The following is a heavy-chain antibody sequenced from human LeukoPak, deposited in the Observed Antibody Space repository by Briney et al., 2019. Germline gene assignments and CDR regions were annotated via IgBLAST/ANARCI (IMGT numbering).Heavy chain of an antibody. D-gene: IGHD2-2*02. CDR1: GFTFSSYS. Sequence: PGGSLRLSCAASGFTFSSYSMNWVRQAPGKGLEWVSSISSSSSYIYYADSVKGRFTISRDNAKNSLYLQMNSLRAEDTAVYYCAREEGIYCSSTSCYSNALQYYFDYWGQGTLVTVSS. CDR2: ISSSSSYI. CDR3: AREEGIYCSSTSCYSNALQYYFDY. J-gene: IGHJ4*02. V-gene: IGHV3-21*01.